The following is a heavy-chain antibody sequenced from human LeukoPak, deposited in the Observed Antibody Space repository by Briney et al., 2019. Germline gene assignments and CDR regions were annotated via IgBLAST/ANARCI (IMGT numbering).Heavy chain of an antibody. V-gene: IGHV3-43D*03. D-gene: IGHD4-23*01. CDR3: AKATSTVVTPLDY. Sequence: GGSLRLSCAASGFTFDDYAMHWVRQAPGKGLEWVSLISWDGGSTYYADSVKGRFTISRDNSKNTLYLQMNNLRAEDTAVYYCAKATSTVVTPLDYWGQGTLVTVSS. CDR1: GFTFDDYA. J-gene: IGHJ4*02. CDR2: ISWDGGST.